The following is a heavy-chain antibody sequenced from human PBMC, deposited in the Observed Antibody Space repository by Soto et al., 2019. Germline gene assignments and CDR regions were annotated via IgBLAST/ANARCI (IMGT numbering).Heavy chain of an antibody. CDR1: GYSFTSYL. Sequence: GESLKISCKGSGYSFTSYLISWVRQMPVKGLAWMGRIDPSDSYTNYSPSFQGHVTISADKSISTAYLPWSSLKASDTAMYYCARLYYYGMDACGQGNTLTVSS. V-gene: IGHV5-10-1*01. J-gene: IGHJ6*01. CDR2: IDPSDSYT. CDR3: ARLYYYGMDA.